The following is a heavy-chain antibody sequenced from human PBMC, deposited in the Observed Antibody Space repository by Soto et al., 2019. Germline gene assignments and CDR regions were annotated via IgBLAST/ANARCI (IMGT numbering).Heavy chain of an antibody. D-gene: IGHD3-22*01. Sequence: GESLKISCKGSGYRFATYWIGWVRQMPGKGLEWMGIIYPGDSETRYSPSFQGQVTISADKSITTAYLQWSSLKASDTARYYCARRLPYDNNDYYPFDSWGQGTLVTVSS. CDR2: IYPGDSET. J-gene: IGHJ4*02. CDR1: GYRFATYW. V-gene: IGHV5-51*01. CDR3: ARRLPYDNNDYYPFDS.